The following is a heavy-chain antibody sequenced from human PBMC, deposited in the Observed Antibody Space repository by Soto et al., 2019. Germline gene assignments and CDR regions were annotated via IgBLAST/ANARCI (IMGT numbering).Heavy chain of an antibody. V-gene: IGHV5-51*01. CDR3: ARRRSSSASYYY. J-gene: IGHJ4*02. Sequence: PGESLKISCKGSGYSFTTNWIGWVRQLPGKGLEWMGIIFPSDSDTRYSPSFQGQVTISADKSTSTVYLQWSRLKASDTAMYYCARRRSSSASYYYWGQGTLVNV. CDR2: IFPSDSDT. CDR1: GYSFTTNW. D-gene: IGHD1-26*01.